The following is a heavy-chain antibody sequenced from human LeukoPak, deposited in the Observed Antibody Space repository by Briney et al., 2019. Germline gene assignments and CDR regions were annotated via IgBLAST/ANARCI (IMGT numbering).Heavy chain of an antibody. CDR2: IKEDGSVK. J-gene: IGHJ4*02. CDR1: GFTFSSHW. D-gene: IGHD5-12*01. Sequence: PGGSLRLSCTASGFTFSSHWMTWVRQPPGKGLEWVANIKEDGSVKYYVDSVKGRFTISRDNTKNALYLQMNSLRADDTAVYFCARDSTWRLDYWDQGTLITVSS. V-gene: IGHV3-7*03. CDR3: ARDSTWRLDY.